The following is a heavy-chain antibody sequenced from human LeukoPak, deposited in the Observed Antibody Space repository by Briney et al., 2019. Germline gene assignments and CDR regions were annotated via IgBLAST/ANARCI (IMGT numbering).Heavy chain of an antibody. CDR1: GGSFSGYY. V-gene: IGHV4-34*01. Sequence: PSETLSLTCAVYGGSFSGYYWSWIRQPPGKGLEWMGEINHSGSTNYNPSLKSRVTISVDTSKNQFSLKLSSVTAADTAVYYCARRLPYGSGSYGYWGQGTLVTVSS. J-gene: IGHJ4*02. CDR2: INHSGST. D-gene: IGHD3-10*01. CDR3: ARRLPYGSGSYGY.